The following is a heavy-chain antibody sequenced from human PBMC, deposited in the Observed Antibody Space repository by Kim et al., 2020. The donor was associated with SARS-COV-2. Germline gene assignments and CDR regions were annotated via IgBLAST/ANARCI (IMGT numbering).Heavy chain of an antibody. Sequence: GGSLRLSCAASGFTSSSYTMNWVRLAPGRGLEWVSSITSFSGYIYYADSVKGRFTISRDSAKNSLYLQMNSLRAEDTAVYYCARDLAAYYGMDVWGQGTTVTVSS. CDR1: GFTSSSYT. J-gene: IGHJ6*02. CDR2: ITSFSGYI. CDR3: ARDLAAYYGMDV. V-gene: IGHV3-21*01.